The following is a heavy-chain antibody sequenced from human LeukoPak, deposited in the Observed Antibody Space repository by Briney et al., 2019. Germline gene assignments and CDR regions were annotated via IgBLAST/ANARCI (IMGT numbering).Heavy chain of an antibody. CDR2: INHSGSS. Sequence: SETLSLTCAVYGGSFSGYYWSWIRQPPGKGLEWIGEINHSGSSNYNPSLKSRVTISVDTSKNQFSLKLSSVTAADTAVYYCASMKTDIVVVPAAILFPYYYYYMDVWGKGTTVTVSS. CDR1: GGSFSGYY. D-gene: IGHD2-2*02. V-gene: IGHV4-34*01. J-gene: IGHJ6*03. CDR3: ASMKTDIVVVPAAILFPYYYYYMDV.